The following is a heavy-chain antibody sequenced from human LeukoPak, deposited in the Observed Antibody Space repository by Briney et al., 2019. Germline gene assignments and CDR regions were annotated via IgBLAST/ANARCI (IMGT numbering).Heavy chain of an antibody. CDR1: GFTFTKFW. V-gene: IGHV3-7*01. CDR2: IQEDGKKE. J-gene: IGHJ4*02. D-gene: IGHD2-21*02. Sequence: GGSLRLSCEASGFTFTKFWMSWVRQAPGKGLEWVANIQEDGKKENYVDSVRGRFTISRDNAKNSIYLQTNSLRVEDTAVYYCAKDIVGGGDDYWGQGTLVIVSS. CDR3: AKDIVGGGDDY.